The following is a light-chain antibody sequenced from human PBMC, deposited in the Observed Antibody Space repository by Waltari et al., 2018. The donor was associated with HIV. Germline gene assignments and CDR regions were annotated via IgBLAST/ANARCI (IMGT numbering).Light chain of an antibody. CDR3: SSYADSDTPVV. CDR1: SSDVGAYNY. J-gene: IGLJ2*01. CDR2: DVI. V-gene: IGLV2-8*01. Sequence: QSALAQPPSASGSAGQSVTISCTGTSSDVGAYNYVSWYQQHPGKSPKLIIYDVIKRPSGVPDRFSGSKSGNTASLTVSGLQGEDEADYYCSSYADSDTPVVFGGGTKLTVL.